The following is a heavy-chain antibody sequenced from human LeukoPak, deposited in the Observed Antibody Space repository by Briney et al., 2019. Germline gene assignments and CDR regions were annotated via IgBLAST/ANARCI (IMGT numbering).Heavy chain of an antibody. CDR2: IRSDGSNK. Sequence: PGGSLRLSCAGSGFSFSSYGMHWVRQAPGKGLEWMAFIRSDGSNKYYADSVKGRFTISRDNSKNTLYLQMNSLRAEDTAVYYCAREDPYSSLADYWGQGTLVTVSS. CDR3: AREDPYSSLADY. D-gene: IGHD6-19*01. J-gene: IGHJ4*02. V-gene: IGHV3-30*02. CDR1: GFSFSSYG.